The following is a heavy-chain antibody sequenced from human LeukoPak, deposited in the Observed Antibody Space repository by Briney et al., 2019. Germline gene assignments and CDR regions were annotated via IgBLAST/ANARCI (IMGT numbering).Heavy chain of an antibody. CDR1: GFTFSDHA. D-gene: IGHD3-16*01. J-gene: IGHJ4*02. CDR2: ISYDGSNK. Sequence: PGGSLRLSCAASGFTFSDHAMHWVRQAPGKGLEWVAVISYDGSNKYYVDSVKGRFPISRDNSKNTLYLQMNSLRAEDTAVYYCARSRSGGRGQSGYLDYWGQGTLVTVSS. V-gene: IGHV3-30*01. CDR3: ARSRSGGRGQSGYLDY.